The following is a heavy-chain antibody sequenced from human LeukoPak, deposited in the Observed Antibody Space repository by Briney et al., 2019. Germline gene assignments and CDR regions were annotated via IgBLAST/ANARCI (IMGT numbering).Heavy chain of an antibody. V-gene: IGHV1-18*01. D-gene: IGHD3-22*01. CDR3: ARAPDSSVWFDP. J-gene: IGHJ5*02. CDR2: ISAYNGNT. Sequence: ASVKVSCKASGYTFTSYGISWVRQAPGQGLEWMGWISAYNGNTNYAQKFQGRVTMTRDTSISTAYMELSRLRSDDTAVYYCARAPDSSVWFDPWGQGTLVTVSS. CDR1: GYTFTSYG.